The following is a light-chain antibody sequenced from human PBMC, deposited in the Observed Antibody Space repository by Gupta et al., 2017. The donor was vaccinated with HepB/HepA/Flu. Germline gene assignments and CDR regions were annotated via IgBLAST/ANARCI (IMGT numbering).Light chain of an antibody. CDR2: NAS. Sequence: GKPPNLLVFNASYSETGVPSRFSGTGSGTHFTLIISSLHPEDIATYYCQQYDRLPLTFGGGTRLDIK. V-gene: IGKV1-33*01. CDR3: QQYDRLPLT. J-gene: IGKJ4*01.